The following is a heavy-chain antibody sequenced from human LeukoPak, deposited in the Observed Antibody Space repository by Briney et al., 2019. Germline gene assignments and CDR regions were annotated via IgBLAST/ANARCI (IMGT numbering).Heavy chain of an antibody. Sequence: GGSLRLSCAASGFTFSSYAMHWVRQAPGKGLEWVAVISYDGSNKYYADSVKGRFTISRDNSKNTLYLQMNSLRAEDTAVYYCAKDASGSNVYYFDYWGQGTLVTVSS. CDR2: ISYDGSNK. V-gene: IGHV3-30-3*01. CDR1: GFTFSSYA. CDR3: AKDASGSNVYYFDY. J-gene: IGHJ4*02. D-gene: IGHD1-26*01.